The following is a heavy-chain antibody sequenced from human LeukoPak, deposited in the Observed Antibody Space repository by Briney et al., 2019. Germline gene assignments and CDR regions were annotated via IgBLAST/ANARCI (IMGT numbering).Heavy chain of an antibody. CDR3: ASNTYCSGGSCSTGEYYYYYGMDV. CDR2: INPRGGST. V-gene: IGHV1-46*01. D-gene: IGHD2-15*01. Sequence: ASVKVSCKASGYTFTSYYMHWVRQAPGQGLEWMGIINPRGGSTSYAQKFQGRVTMTRDTSTSTVYMELSSLRSEDTAVYYCASNTYCSGGSCSTGEYYYYYGMDVWGQGTTVTVSS. J-gene: IGHJ6*02. CDR1: GYTFTSYY.